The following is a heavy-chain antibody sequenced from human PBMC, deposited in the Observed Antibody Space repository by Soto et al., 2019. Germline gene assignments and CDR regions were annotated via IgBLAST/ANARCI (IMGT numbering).Heavy chain of an antibody. CDR1: GFTFSSYA. D-gene: IGHD3-9*01. CDR2: ISGSGGST. CDR3: AKDPPVLRYFDWLLPPNYGMDV. J-gene: IGHJ6*01. V-gene: IGHV3-23*01. Sequence: GGSLRLSCAASGFTFSSYAMSWVRQAPGKGLEWVSAISGSGGSTYYADSVKGRFTISRDNSKNTLYLQMNSLRAEDTAVYYCAKDPPVLRYFDWLLPPNYGMDVWGQGTTVTVSS.